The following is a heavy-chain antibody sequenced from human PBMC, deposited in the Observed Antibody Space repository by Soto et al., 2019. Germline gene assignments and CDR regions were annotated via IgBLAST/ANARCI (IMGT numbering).Heavy chain of an antibody. CDR2: INPSGGST. J-gene: IGHJ2*01. D-gene: IGHD6-13*01. CDR3: ARDLGSSWSYWYFDL. V-gene: IGHV1-46*01. Sequence: ASVKVSCKASGYTFTSYYMHWVRQAPGQGLEWMGIINPSGGSTSYAQKFQGRVTMTRDTSTSTVYMELSSLRSEDTAVYYCARDLGSSWSYWYFDLWGRGTLVTVSS. CDR1: GYTFTSYY.